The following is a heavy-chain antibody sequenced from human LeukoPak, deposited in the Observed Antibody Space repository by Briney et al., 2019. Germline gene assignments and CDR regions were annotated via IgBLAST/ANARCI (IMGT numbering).Heavy chain of an antibody. CDR2: IHHSGST. D-gene: IGHD3-22*01. Sequence: PSVTLSLTCAVSGGSISSSNWWSWVRQPPGKGLEWIGKIHHSGSTNYNPSLKSRVTISVDRSKIQFSLKLSSLTAADTAVYYCARDSPREYYDSSGYLAYWGQGTLVTVSS. CDR3: ARDSPREYYDSSGYLAY. CDR1: GGSISSSNW. J-gene: IGHJ4*02. V-gene: IGHV4-4*02.